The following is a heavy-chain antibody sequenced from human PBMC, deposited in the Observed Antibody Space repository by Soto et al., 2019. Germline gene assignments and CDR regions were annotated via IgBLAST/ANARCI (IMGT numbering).Heavy chain of an antibody. V-gene: IGHV1-46*01. CDR2: ISPYDGST. CDR1: GFAFTNYF. CDR3: ARGDGSGITGFYYYYGMDV. J-gene: IGHJ6*02. D-gene: IGHD3-22*01. Sequence: QVQLVQSGAEVKKPGASVKVSCKSYGFAFTNYFFHWLRQAPRLGLELMGIISPYDGSTTYVQSLHGIVNMSSDTSKSTVYMELRSLRSEDTAVYYCARGDGSGITGFYYYYGMDVWGHGTMVNVSS.